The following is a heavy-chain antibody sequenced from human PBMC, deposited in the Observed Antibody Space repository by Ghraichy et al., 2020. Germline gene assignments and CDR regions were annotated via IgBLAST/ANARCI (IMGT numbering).Heavy chain of an antibody. CDR2: INQDGSEK. V-gene: IGHV3-7*01. D-gene: IGHD3/OR15-3a*01. CDR3: ARRNSDFWTGYHRIFDF. Sequence: GGSLRLSCAGSEFPFSSYWMSWVRQTPGKGLEWVASINQDGSEKYYVDSVKGRFIISRDNAYNSLLLQMNSLRAEDTAVYYCARRNSDFWTGYHRIFDFWGLGTLVTVSS. CDR1: EFPFSSYW. J-gene: IGHJ4*02.